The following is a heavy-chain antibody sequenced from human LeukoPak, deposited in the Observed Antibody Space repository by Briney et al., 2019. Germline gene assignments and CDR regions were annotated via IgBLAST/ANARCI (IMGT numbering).Heavy chain of an antibody. V-gene: IGHV1-69*13. CDR2: IIPIFGTA. D-gene: IGHD6-13*01. CDR1: GGTFSSYA. CDR3: ARGYSSSWYVKNYFDY. Sequence: SVKVSCKASGGTFSSYAISWVRQAPGQGLEWMGGIIPIFGTANYAQKFQGRVTITADESTSTAYMELSSLRSEDTAVYYCARGYSSSWYVKNYFDYWGQGTLVTVSS. J-gene: IGHJ4*02.